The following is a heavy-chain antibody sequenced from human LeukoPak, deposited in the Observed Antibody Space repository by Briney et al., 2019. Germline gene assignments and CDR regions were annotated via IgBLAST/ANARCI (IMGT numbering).Heavy chain of an antibody. J-gene: IGHJ6*04. CDR1: GYTFTSYD. V-gene: IGHV1-8*01. CDR3: ARGGWLRRLGEMDV. Sequence: ASVRVSCKASGYTFTSYDVNGVRQATGQGREWMGWMKPNSGNTGYEQKFQGRVTMTRNTSISTAYMELSSLRSEDTAVYYCARGGWLRRLGEMDVWGKGTTVTVSS. CDR2: MKPNSGNT. D-gene: IGHD5-12*01.